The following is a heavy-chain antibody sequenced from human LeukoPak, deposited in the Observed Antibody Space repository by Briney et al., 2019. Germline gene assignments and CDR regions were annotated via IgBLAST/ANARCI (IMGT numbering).Heavy chain of an antibody. CDR2: MNQDGSEK. V-gene: IGHV3-7*01. J-gene: IGHJ4*02. CDR1: GFTFSIYW. D-gene: IGHD3-9*01. CDR3: ARVDWGKLDY. Sequence: GGSLRLSCAASGFTFSIYWMSWVRQAPGKGLEWVANMNQDGSEKYYVGSVRGRFTISRDNAQNSLYLQMNSLRAEDTAVYYCARVDWGKLDYWGQGTLVTVSS.